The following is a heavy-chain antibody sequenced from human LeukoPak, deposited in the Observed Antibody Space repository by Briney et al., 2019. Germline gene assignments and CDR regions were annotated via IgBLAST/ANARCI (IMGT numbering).Heavy chain of an antibody. Sequence: GGSLRLSCAASGFTFSSYCMNWVRQAPGKGLESVAYISGSGSSMSYADSVKGRFTISRDNAETSLFLEMNSLRAEDTAVYYCVRDGRGYCGSTTCRPFDYWGQGTMVIVSS. D-gene: IGHD2-2*01. J-gene: IGHJ4*02. CDR2: ISGSGSSM. CDR1: GFTFSSYC. CDR3: VRDGRGYCGSTTCRPFDY. V-gene: IGHV3-48*04.